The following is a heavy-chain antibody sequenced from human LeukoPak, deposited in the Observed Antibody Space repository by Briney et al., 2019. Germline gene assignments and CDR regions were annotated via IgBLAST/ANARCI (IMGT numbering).Heavy chain of an antibody. CDR2: INHSGST. Sequence: SETLSLTCAVSGGSISSGGYYWSWIRQPPGKGLEWIGEINHSGSTNYNPSLKSRVTISVDTSKNQFSLKLSSVTAADTAVYYCARGRGYYGSGSRRPFDYWGQGTLVTVSS. J-gene: IGHJ4*02. D-gene: IGHD3-10*01. CDR3: ARGRGYYGSGSRRPFDY. CDR1: GGSISSGGYY. V-gene: IGHV4-34*01.